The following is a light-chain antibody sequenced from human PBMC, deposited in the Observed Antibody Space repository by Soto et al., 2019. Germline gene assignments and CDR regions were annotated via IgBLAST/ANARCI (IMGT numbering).Light chain of an antibody. V-gene: IGKV4-1*01. CDR2: WAS. CDR3: QQYYSTPPT. J-gene: IGKJ1*01. Sequence: DIVMTQSPDSRAVWLGERATINCKSSQSVLYSSNNKNYLAWYQQKPGQPPKLLIYWASTRESGVPDRFSGSGSGKDFTLTISSLQAEDVAVHYCQQYYSTPPTFGQGTKVEIX. CDR1: QSVLYSSNNKNY.